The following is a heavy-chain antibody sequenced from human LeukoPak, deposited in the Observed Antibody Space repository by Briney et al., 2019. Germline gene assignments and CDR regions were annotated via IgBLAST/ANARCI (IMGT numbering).Heavy chain of an antibody. Sequence: GSLTLSCAASGFTFSTYAMSWVRPAPGKGLEWVSAISSSGDSTYYADSVKGRFTISRDNSKNTLYVHMNSLRAEDTAIYYCAKDYVGQVPDAFDIWGQGTMVTDSS. V-gene: IGHV3-23*01. D-gene: IGHD1-26*01. CDR1: GFTFSTYA. J-gene: IGHJ3*02. CDR3: AKDYVGQVPDAFDI. CDR2: ISSSGDST.